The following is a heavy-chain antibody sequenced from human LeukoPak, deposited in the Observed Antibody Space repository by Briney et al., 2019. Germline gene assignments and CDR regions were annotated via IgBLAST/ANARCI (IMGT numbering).Heavy chain of an antibody. V-gene: IGHV3-21*01. CDR1: GFTFSSYW. D-gene: IGHD2-15*01. Sequence: GGSLRLSCAASGFTFSSYWMSWVRQAPGKGLEWVSSISSTSTYTYYADSLKGRFTISRDNAKNSLYLQMNSLRAEDTAVYYCARDFGCSGGNCYTDYWGQGTLVTVSS. CDR3: ARDFGCSGGNCYTDY. CDR2: ISSTSTYT. J-gene: IGHJ4*02.